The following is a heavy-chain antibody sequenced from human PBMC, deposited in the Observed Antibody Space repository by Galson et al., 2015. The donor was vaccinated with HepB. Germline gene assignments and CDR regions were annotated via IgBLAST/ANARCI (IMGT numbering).Heavy chain of an antibody. V-gene: IGHV3-30*02. D-gene: IGHD6-13*01. Sequence: SLRLSCAASGFTFSSYGMHWVRQAPGKGLEWVAFIRYDGSNKYYADSVKGRFTISRDNSKNTLYLQMNSLRAEDTAVYYCAKDLYSSSWYYFDYWGQGTLVTVSS. J-gene: IGHJ4*02. CDR2: IRYDGSNK. CDR3: AKDLYSSSWYYFDY. CDR1: GFTFSSYG.